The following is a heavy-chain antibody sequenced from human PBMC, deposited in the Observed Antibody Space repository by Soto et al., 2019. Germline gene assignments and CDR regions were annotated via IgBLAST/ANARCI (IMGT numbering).Heavy chain of an antibody. D-gene: IGHD3-10*01. CDR1: GFTFSSYA. CDR2: ISYDGSNK. J-gene: IGHJ3*02. V-gene: IGHV3-30-3*01. CDR3: ARPGTRRAFDI. Sequence: QVQLVESGGGVVQPGRSLRLSCAASGFTFSSYAMHWVRQAPGKGLEWVAVISYDGSNKYYADSVKGRFTISRDNSKNTLYLQMNSLRAEDTAVYYCARPGTRRAFDIWGQGTMVTVSS.